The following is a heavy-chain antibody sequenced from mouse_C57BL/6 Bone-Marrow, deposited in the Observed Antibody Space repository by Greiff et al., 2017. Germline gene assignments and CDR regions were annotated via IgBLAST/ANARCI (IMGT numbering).Heavy chain of an antibody. J-gene: IGHJ2*01. Sequence: ESGPGILQSSQTLSLTCSFSGFSLSTSGMGVSWIRQPSGKGLEWQAHIYWDDDKRYNPFLKSRLTNSKDTSRNPVFLKITSGDTADTATYYCARSPITTVVATGSYFDYWGQGTTLTVSS. CDR3: ARSPITTVVATGSYFDY. CDR2: IYWDDDK. V-gene: IGHV8-12*01. D-gene: IGHD1-1*01. CDR1: GFSLSTSGMG.